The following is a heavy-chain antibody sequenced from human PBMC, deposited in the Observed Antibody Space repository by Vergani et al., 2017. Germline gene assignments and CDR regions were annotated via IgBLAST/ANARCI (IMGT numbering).Heavy chain of an antibody. D-gene: IGHD4-17*01. V-gene: IGHV3-66*01. CDR3: AKDDSVTTGFFDY. J-gene: IGHJ4*02. CDR2: IYSGGST. Sequence: EVQLVESGGGLVQPGGSLRLSCAASGFTVSSNYMSWVRQAPGKGLEWVSVIYSGGSTYYADSVKGRFTISRDNSKNTLYLQMNSLRAEDTAVYYCAKDDSVTTGFFDYWGQGTLVTVSS. CDR1: GFTVSSNY.